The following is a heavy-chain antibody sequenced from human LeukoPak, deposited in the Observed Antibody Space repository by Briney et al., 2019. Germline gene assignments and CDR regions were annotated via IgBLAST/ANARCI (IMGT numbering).Heavy chain of an antibody. CDR2: IRYDGSNK. CDR1: GFTFSSYG. CDR3: ARVDSSGWYVGWFDP. Sequence: GGSLRLSCAASGFTFSSYGMHWVLQAPGKGLEWVAFIRYDGSNKYYADSVKGRFTISRDNSKNTLYLQMNSLRAEDTAVYYCARVDSSGWYVGWFDPWGQGTLVTVSS. J-gene: IGHJ5*02. D-gene: IGHD6-19*01. V-gene: IGHV3-30*02.